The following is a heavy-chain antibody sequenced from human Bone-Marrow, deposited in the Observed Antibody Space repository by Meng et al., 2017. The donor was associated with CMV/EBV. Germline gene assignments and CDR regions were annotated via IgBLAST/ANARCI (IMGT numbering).Heavy chain of an antibody. CDR1: GYTFTSYY. V-gene: IGHV1-2*02. D-gene: IGHD6-6*01. J-gene: IGHJ4*02. CDR3: ARDGQSSSSYIVNDY. CDR2: INPNSGGT. Sequence: ASVKVSCKASGYTFTSYYMHWVRQAPGQGLEWMGIINPNSGGTNYAQKFQGRVTMTRDTSISTAYMELSSLRSEDTAVYYCARDGQSSSSYIVNDYWGQGTLVTVSS.